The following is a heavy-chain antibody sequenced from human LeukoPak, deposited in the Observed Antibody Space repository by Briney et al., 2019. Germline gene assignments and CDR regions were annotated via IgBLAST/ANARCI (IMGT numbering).Heavy chain of an antibody. CDR3: ARDNPDGYTFDY. CDR2: ISSSSSYI. Sequence: GGSLRPSCAASGFTFSSYSMNWVRQAPGKGLEWVSSISSSSSYIYYADSVKGRFTISRDNAKNSLYLQMNSLRAEDTAVYYCARDNPDGYTFDYWGQGTLVTVSS. D-gene: IGHD5-24*01. J-gene: IGHJ4*02. CDR1: GFTFSSYS. V-gene: IGHV3-21*01.